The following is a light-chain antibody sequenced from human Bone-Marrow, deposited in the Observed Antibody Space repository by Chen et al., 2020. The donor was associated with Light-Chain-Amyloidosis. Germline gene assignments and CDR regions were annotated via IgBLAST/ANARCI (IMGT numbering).Light chain of an antibody. CDR1: TSDIESNP. J-gene: IGLJ2*01. V-gene: IGLV1-44*01. Sequence: QSVLSQPLSASGTPGQKVTISCSGSTSDIESNPVNWYQQLPGRAPRLLIFVDTKRPSGVPERFSSSRSGTSASLAISGLQSEDEGVYFCATWEDNLDVPVFGGGTKLTVL. CDR3: ATWEDNLDVPV. CDR2: VDT.